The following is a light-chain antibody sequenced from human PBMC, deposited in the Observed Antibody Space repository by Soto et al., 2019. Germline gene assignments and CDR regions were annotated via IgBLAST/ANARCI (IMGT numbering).Light chain of an antibody. J-gene: IGKJ4*01. CDR2: DAS. Sequence: IQMTQSPSTLSASVGDRVTITCRASQNIFTWLAWYQHKPGEAPKLLIYDASILESGVPSRFSGSGSGTLFTLTITSLQSDDFATYYCQQYNTHSFGGGTKVDI. CDR1: QNIFTW. CDR3: QQYNTHS. V-gene: IGKV1-5*01.